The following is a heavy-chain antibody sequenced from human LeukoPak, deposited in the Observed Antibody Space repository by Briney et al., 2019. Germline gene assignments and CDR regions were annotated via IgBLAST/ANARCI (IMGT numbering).Heavy chain of an antibody. CDR1: GLTFSSYS. D-gene: IGHD6-6*01. V-gene: IGHV3-21*01. CDR3: ARDWGIAARRDFDY. J-gene: IGHJ4*02. CDR2: ISSSSSYI. Sequence: GGSLRLSCAASGLTFSSYSMNWVRQAPGKGLEWVSSISSSSSYIYYADSVKGRFTISRDNAKNSLYLQMNSLRAEDTAVYYCARDWGIAARRDFDYWGQGTLVTVSS.